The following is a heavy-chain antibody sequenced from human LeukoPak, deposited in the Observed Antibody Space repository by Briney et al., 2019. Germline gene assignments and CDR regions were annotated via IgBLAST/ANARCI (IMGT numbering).Heavy chain of an antibody. Sequence: GGSLRLSCAASGFTFSNYAMHWVRQAPGKGLEWVAFISYDGGNKNYADSVKGRFTISRDNSKNTVYLQMNSLRAEDTAVYYCAKGAYGSGSYSFDYWGQGTLVTVSS. CDR2: ISYDGGNK. V-gene: IGHV3-30-3*01. CDR3: AKGAYGSGSYSFDY. CDR1: GFTFSNYA. J-gene: IGHJ4*02. D-gene: IGHD3-10*01.